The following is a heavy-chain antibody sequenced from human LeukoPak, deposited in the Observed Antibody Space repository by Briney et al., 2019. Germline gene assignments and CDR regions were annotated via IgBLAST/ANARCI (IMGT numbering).Heavy chain of an antibody. CDR3: ARVASGSYTHRKFDY. D-gene: IGHD1-26*01. Sequence: ASVKVSCKASGYTFTGYYMHWVRQAPGQGLEWMGWINPNSGGTNYAQKFQGRVTITRNTSISTAYMELSSLRSEDTAVYYCARVASGSYTHRKFDYWGQGTLVTVSS. J-gene: IGHJ4*02. CDR2: INPNSGGT. CDR1: GYTFTGYY. V-gene: IGHV1-2*02.